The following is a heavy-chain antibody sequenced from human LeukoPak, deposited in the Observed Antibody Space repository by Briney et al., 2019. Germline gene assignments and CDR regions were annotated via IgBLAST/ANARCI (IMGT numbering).Heavy chain of an antibody. V-gene: IGHV4-38-2*02. CDR2: IYHTGST. Sequence: SETLSLTCTVSDYSISRGYYYAWIRQPPGKGLEWIGSIYHTGSTYYNPSLRSRVTISLDTSNNQFSLKLTSVTATDTAIYYCARELPRRYFDYWGQGTLVTVSS. J-gene: IGHJ4*02. CDR1: DYSISRGYY. CDR3: ARELPRRYFDY.